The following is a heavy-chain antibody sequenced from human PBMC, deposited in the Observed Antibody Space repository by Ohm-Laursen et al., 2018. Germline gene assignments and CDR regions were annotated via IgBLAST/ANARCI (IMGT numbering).Heavy chain of an antibody. Sequence: SLRLSCAVSGFTFSTYTMNWVRQAPGKGLEWVSYISSSSRTIYYADSVKGRFTISRDNAKNSLYLQMKSLRAEDTAVYYCAREYSSSSGRAFDIWGQGTMVTVSS. CDR2: ISSSSRTI. CDR3: AREYSSSSGRAFDI. V-gene: IGHV3-48*01. J-gene: IGHJ3*02. CDR1: GFTFSTYT. D-gene: IGHD6-6*01.